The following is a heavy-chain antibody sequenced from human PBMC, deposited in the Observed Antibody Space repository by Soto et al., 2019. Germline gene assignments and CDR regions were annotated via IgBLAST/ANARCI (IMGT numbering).Heavy chain of an antibody. V-gene: IGHV1-18*04. CDR2: ISAYNGNT. CDR1: GYTFTSYG. Sequence: ASVKVSCKASGYTFTSYGISWVRQAPGQGLEWMGWISAYNGNTNYAQKLQGRVTMTTDTSTSTAYMELRSLRSDDTAVYYCARNPYCSSPICFNIPDFDYWGQGAPVTVSS. CDR3: ARNPYCSSPICFNIPDFDY. D-gene: IGHD2-2*01. J-gene: IGHJ4*02.